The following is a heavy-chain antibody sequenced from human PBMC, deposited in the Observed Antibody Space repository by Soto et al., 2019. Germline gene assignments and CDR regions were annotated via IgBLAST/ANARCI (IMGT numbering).Heavy chain of an antibody. J-gene: IGHJ6*02. CDR2: ISYDGSNK. CDR3: ARGGDYYGSGSYYYYYYGMDV. D-gene: IGHD3-10*01. V-gene: IGHV3-30-3*01. CDR1: GFTFSSYA. Sequence: GGSLRLSCAASGFTFSSYAMHWVRQAPGKGLEWVAVISYDGSNKYYADSVKGRFTISRDNSKNTLYLQMNSLRAEDTAVYYCARGGDYYGSGSYYYYYYGMDVWGQGTTVTVSS.